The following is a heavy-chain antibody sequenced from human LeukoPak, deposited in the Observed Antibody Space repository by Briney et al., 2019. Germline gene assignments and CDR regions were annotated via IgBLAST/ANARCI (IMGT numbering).Heavy chain of an antibody. Sequence: GGSLRLSCAASGFTFSSYAMNWVRQAPGKGLEWVSIISGSGGSTYYADSVKGRFTISRDNAKNTLYLQMNSLRAADTAVYYCAKNPLHHTALPGLDYWGQGTLVTVSS. D-gene: IGHD5-18*01. J-gene: IGHJ4*02. V-gene: IGHV3-23*01. CDR1: GFTFSSYA. CDR2: ISGSGGST. CDR3: AKNPLHHTALPGLDY.